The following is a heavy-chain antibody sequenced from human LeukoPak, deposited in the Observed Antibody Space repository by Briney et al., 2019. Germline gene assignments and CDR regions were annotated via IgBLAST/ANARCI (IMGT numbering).Heavy chain of an antibody. D-gene: IGHD3-3*01. Sequence: AASVKVSCKASGYTFSSYYMHWVRQAPGQGLEWVGIIDPSGGGTNYAQKFQGRVTMTRDMSTRTVYMELSSLRSEDTAVYYCARDARDTIFGVVLDADYYYYMDVWGKGTTVTVSS. J-gene: IGHJ6*03. CDR1: GYTFSSYY. CDR3: ARDARDTIFGVVLDADYYYYMDV. CDR2: IDPSGGGT. V-gene: IGHV1-46*01.